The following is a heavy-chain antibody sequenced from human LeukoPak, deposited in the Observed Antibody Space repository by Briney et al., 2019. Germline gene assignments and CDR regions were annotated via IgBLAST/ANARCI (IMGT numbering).Heavy chain of an antibody. CDR2: ISAYNGNT. V-gene: IGHV1-18*01. CDR1: GYTFTSYG. CDR3: ARDWWSIWFGELSHYCYGMDV. Sequence: ASVKVSCKASGYTFTSYGISWVRQAPGQGLAWMGWISAYNGNTNYAQKLQGRVTMITDTSTSTAYMELRSLRSDDTAVYYCARDWWSIWFGELSHYCYGMDVWGQGTTVTVSS. D-gene: IGHD3-10*01. J-gene: IGHJ6*02.